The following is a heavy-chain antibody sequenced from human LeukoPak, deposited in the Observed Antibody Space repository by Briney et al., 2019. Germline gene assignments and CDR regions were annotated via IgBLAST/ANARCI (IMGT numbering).Heavy chain of an antibody. V-gene: IGHV3-7*03. D-gene: IGHD3-3*01. CDR2: IKQDGSEK. CDR1: GFTFSPYW. Sequence: GGSLRLSCAASGFTFSPYWMSWVRQAPGKGLEWVANIKQDGSEKYYVDSVKGRLTISRDNTKNSLYLQMNSLRAEDTAVFYCARDQYDTWSRRGNFDSWGQGTLVIVSS. CDR3: ARDQYDTWSRRGNFDS. J-gene: IGHJ4*02.